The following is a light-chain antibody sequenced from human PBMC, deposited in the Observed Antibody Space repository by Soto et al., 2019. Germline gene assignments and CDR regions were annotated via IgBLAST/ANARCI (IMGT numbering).Light chain of an antibody. CDR2: NVS. V-gene: IGLV2-14*01. CDR3: TSYTSGSLYV. J-gene: IGLJ1*01. Sequence: QSALTQPASVSGSPGQSITISCTGTSSDFGAYNEVSWYQQYAGKVPKLLIYNVSNRPSGVTNSFSGSKSGNTASLTISGLQAEDEADYFCTSYTSGSLYVFGTGTKLTVL. CDR1: SSDFGAYNE.